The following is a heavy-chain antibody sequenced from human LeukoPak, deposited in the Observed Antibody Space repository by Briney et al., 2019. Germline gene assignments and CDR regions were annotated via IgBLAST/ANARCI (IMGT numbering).Heavy chain of an antibody. CDR2: VTGTGGST. CDR3: AKRRNSYDSGGSTDH. CDR1: GFSFSSYV. D-gene: IGHD3-22*01. V-gene: IGHV3-23*01. Sequence: GGSLGLSCAASGFSFSSYVMSWVRQAPGKGLEWVSSVTGTGGSTFYADSVKGRFTISRDNSKNTLNLQMNSLRAEDTAVYYCAKRRNSYDSGGSTDHWGQGTLVIVSS. J-gene: IGHJ4*02.